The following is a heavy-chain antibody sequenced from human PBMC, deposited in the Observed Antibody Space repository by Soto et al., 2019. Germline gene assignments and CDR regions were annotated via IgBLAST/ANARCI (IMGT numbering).Heavy chain of an antibody. CDR3: AKGLRYFVWLPNPSGIVF. Sequence: GGSLRLSCAASGFTFSSYAMSWVRQAPGKGLEWVSAISGSGGSTYYADSVKGRFTISRDNSKNTLYLQMNSLRAEDTAVYYCAKGLRYFVWLPNPSGIVFRGQGTLVTVSS. J-gene: IGHJ4*02. CDR1: GFTFSSYA. D-gene: IGHD3-9*01. V-gene: IGHV3-23*01. CDR2: ISGSGGST.